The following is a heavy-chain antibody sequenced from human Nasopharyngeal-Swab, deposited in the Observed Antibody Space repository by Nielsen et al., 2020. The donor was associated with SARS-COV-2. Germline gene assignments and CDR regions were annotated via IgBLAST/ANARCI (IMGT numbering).Heavy chain of an antibody. D-gene: IGHD7-27*01. CDR3: ARHKSWNWGPVWFDP. V-gene: IGHV4-39*01. J-gene: IGHJ5*02. CDR2: IYYSGST. CDR1: GGSISSSSYY. Sequence: ESLKISCTVSGGSISSSSYYWGWIRPPPGKGLEWIGSIYYSGSTYYNPSLKSRVTISVDTSKNQFSLKLSSVTAADTAVYYCARHKSWNWGPVWFDPWGQGTLVTVSS.